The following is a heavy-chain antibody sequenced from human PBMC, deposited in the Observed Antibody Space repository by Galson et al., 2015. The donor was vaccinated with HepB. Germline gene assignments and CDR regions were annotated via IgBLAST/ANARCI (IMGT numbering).Heavy chain of an antibody. CDR3: ARDCWPFRYKWSWDY. J-gene: IGHJ4*02. V-gene: IGHV3-21*01. CDR1: GFTFSSYS. CDR2: ISSSSSYI. D-gene: IGHD1-20*01. Sequence: SLRLSCAASGFTFSSYSMNWVRQAPGKGLEWVSSISSSSSYIYYADSVKGRFTISRDNAKNSLYLQMNSLRAEDTAVYYCARDCWPFRYKWSWDYWGQGTLVTVSS.